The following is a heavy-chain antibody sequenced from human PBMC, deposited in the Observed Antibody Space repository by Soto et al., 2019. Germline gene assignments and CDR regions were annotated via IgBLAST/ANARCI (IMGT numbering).Heavy chain of an antibody. CDR3: ARDPLSVGWFDP. CDR2: IGSSGSTI. Sequence: SGFTFSDYYMSWFRQAPGKGLEWVSYIGSSGSTIYYADSVKGRFTISRDNAKKSLYLQMNSLRVEDTAVYYCARDPLSVGWFDPWGQGTRVTVSS. CDR1: GFTFSDYY. V-gene: IGHV3-11*01. J-gene: IGHJ5*02. D-gene: IGHD6-19*01.